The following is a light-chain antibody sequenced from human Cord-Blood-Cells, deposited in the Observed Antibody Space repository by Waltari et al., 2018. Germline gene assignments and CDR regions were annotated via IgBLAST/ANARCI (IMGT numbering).Light chain of an antibody. CDR2: ASS. CDR1: QSISSY. J-gene: IGKJ2*01. V-gene: IGKV1-39*01. CDR3: QQSYSTPMYT. Sequence: IQMTQSPPSLSASVGDRVTITCRASQSISSYLNWYQQKPGKAPKLLLYASSSLQSGVPSRFSGSGSGTDFTLTISSLQPEDFATYYCQQSYSTPMYTFGQGTKLEIK.